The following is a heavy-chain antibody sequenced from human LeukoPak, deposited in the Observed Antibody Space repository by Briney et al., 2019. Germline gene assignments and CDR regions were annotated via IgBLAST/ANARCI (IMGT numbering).Heavy chain of an antibody. D-gene: IGHD6-13*01. CDR1: GFTFSTYW. J-gene: IGHJ4*02. V-gene: IGHV3-7*01. Sequence: GGSLRLSCVASGFTFSTYWMSWVRQAPGKGLEWVANINEDGRAKYYVDSVMGRFTISRDNAKNSLYLQMNSLRAEDTAVYYCASGQKLGFWGQGTLVTVSS. CDR3: ASGQKLGF. CDR2: INEDGRAK.